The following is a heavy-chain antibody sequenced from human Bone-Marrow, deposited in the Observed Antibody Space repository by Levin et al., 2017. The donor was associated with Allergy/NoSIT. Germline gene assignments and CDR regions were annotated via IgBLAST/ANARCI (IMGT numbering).Heavy chain of an antibody. Sequence: PSETLSLTCTVSGGSISSGDYYWSWIRQPPGKGLEWIGYIYYSGSTYYNPSLKSRVTISVDTSKNQFSLKLSSVTAADTAVYYCARSEASYDSSGYFFWGQGTLVTVSS. J-gene: IGHJ4*02. D-gene: IGHD3-22*01. CDR2: IYYSGST. CDR1: GGSISSGDYY. V-gene: IGHV4-30-4*01. CDR3: ARSEASYDSSGYFF.